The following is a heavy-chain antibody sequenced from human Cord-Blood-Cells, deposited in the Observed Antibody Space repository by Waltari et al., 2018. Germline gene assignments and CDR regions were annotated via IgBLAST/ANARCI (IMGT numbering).Heavy chain of an antibody. CDR2: MSRSSSYI. Sequence: EVQLVESGGGLVKPGGSLRLSCAASGFTFSSYSMNWVRQAPGKGRGGGAFMSRSSSYIYYAESVKGRFTISRDNAKNSLYLQMNSLRAEDTAVYYCARKGYFDYWGQGTLVTVSS. CDR3: ARKGYFDY. CDR1: GFTFSSYS. J-gene: IGHJ4*02. V-gene: IGHV3-21*01.